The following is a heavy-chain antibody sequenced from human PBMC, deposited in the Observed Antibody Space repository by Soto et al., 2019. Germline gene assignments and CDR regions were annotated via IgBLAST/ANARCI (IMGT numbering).Heavy chain of an antibody. Sequence: GGSLRLSCAASGFTFSSYSMNWVRQAPGKGLEWVSSISSSSSYIYYADSVKGRFTISKDNAKNSLYLQMNSLRAEDTAVYYCARGPGPNWFDPWGQGTLVTVSS. CDR3: ARGPGPNWFDP. CDR1: GFTFSSYS. J-gene: IGHJ5*02. V-gene: IGHV3-21*01. CDR2: ISSSSSYI.